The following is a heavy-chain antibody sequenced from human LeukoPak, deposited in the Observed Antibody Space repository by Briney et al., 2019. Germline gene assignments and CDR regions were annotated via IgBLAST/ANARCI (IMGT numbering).Heavy chain of an antibody. D-gene: IGHD2-15*01. J-gene: IGHJ4*02. CDR1: GFTVSTNY. CDR3: TRTEYCSGGRCYSDYFDS. Sequence: GGSLRLSCAASGFTVSTNYMDWVRQAPGKGLEWVGRSRNKANSYTTEYAASVKGRFTISRDDSKSSLYLQMNSLKTEDTAVYYCTRTEYCSGGRCYSDYFDSWGQGTLVTVSS. CDR2: SRNKANSYTT. V-gene: IGHV3-72*01.